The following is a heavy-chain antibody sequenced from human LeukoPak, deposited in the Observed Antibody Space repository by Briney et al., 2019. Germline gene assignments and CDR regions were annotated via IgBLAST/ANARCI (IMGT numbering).Heavy chain of an antibody. J-gene: IGHJ5*02. Sequence: GASVKVSCKASGYTFTSYYMHWVRQAPGQGLEWMGIINPSGGSTSYAQKFQGRVTMTRDTSTSTVYMELSSLRSEDTAVYYCARDRRRIAARHDSNWFDPWGQGTLVTVSS. D-gene: IGHD6-6*01. V-gene: IGHV1-46*01. CDR3: ARDRRRIAARHDSNWFDP. CDR1: GYTFTSYY. CDR2: INPSGGST.